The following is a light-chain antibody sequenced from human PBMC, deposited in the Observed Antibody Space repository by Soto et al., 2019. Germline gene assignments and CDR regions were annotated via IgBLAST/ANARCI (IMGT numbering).Light chain of an antibody. V-gene: IGLV3-21*04. CDR2: YDS. CDR3: QVWHCSSDQGV. CDR1: NIGSKS. Sequence: SYELTQPPSVSVPPGKTARINCGGNNIGSKSVHRYQQKRGQAHVLVIYYDSDRPSGIPERFSGSNSGNTATLTISRVEAGDEADYYGQVWHCSSDQGVFGGGIKVTVL. J-gene: IGLJ2*01.